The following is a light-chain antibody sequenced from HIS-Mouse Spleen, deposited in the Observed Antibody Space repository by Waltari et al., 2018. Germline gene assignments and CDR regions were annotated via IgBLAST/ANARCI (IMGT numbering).Light chain of an antibody. CDR3: QQRSNWPT. CDR1: QSVSSY. J-gene: IGKJ4*01. CDR2: DAS. Sequence: EIVLTQSPATLSLSPGERATLSCRPSQSVSSYLAWYQQKPGQAPRLLIYDASNRATGIPARFSGSGSGTDFTLTISSLEPEDFAVYYCQQRSNWPTFGGGTK. V-gene: IGKV3-11*01.